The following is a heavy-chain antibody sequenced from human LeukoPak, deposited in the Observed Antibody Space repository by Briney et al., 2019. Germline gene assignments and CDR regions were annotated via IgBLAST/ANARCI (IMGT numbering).Heavy chain of an antibody. D-gene: IGHD3-16*01. Sequence: SAVKVSCKASGGSLSSYAISWVRQAPGQGLEWMGGIIPILGTANNAQKCKGSVTITADESTSTAYIELSSLRSEDTAAYYCARYGFLGASRARGYYYGMDVWGQGTTVTVSS. V-gene: IGHV1-69*13. J-gene: IGHJ6*02. CDR2: IIPILGTA. CDR3: ARYGFLGASRARGYYYGMDV. CDR1: GGSLSSYA.